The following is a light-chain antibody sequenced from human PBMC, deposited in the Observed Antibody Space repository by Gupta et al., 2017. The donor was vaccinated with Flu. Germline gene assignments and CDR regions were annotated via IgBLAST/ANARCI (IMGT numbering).Light chain of an antibody. CDR1: QSVNDW. V-gene: IGKV1-5*03. Sequence: DIQMTQSPSTLSASVGDRVTITCRASQSVNDWLAWYQQKPGKVPKLLIYKTSTLESGVPSRFSGSGSGTEFTLTISSLQPDDVATYYCQQDETSSRTFGQGTTLEIE. J-gene: IGKJ2*01. CDR2: KTS. CDR3: QQDETSSRT.